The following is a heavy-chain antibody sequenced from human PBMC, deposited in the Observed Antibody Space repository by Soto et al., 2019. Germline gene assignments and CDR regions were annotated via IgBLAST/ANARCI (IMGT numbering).Heavy chain of an antibody. CDR3: ARGDATKIIVTTYYGLDV. Sequence: QVQVVQSGAEVKKPGSSVKVSCKASGGSFSNYGISWVRQAPGQGLEWMGGIIPVLGTPPYAQKYQDRVTITADESTSTVYMEVSSLTSEDTAVYYCARGDATKIIVTTYYGLDVWGQGTTVTVSS. D-gene: IGHD3-22*01. CDR2: IIPVLGTP. J-gene: IGHJ6*02. V-gene: IGHV1-69*12. CDR1: GGSFSNYG.